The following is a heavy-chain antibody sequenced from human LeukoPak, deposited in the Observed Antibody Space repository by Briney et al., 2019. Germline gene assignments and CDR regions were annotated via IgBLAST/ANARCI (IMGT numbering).Heavy chain of an antibody. Sequence: GGFLRLSCAASGFTFSTSWMSWVRQIPGKGLEWVANIRQDGGEKYFADSVEGRFTISRDNAKNSLFLQINSLRTEDTAVYYCARDLTGAGLDYWGQGILVTVSS. D-gene: IGHD1-14*01. CDR1: GFTFSTSW. J-gene: IGHJ4*02. V-gene: IGHV3-7*03. CDR2: IRQDGGEK. CDR3: ARDLTGAGLDY.